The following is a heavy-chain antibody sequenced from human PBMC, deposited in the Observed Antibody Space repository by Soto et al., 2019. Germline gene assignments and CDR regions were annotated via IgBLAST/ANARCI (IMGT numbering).Heavy chain of an antibody. J-gene: IGHJ5*02. CDR3: ARHENDIVAAGHWFDP. V-gene: IGHV4-39*01. CDR1: GGSISSSSYY. Sequence: QLQLQESGPGLVKPSETLSLTCTVSGGSISSSSYYWGWIRQPPGKGLEWIGSIYYSGSTYYNPSPKSRVTISVDTSKNQFSLKLSSVTAADTAVYYCARHENDIVAAGHWFDPWGQGTLVTVSS. D-gene: IGHD5-12*01. CDR2: IYYSGST.